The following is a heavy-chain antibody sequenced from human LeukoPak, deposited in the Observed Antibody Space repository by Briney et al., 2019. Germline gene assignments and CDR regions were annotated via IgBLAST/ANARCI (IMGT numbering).Heavy chain of an antibody. D-gene: IGHD6-13*01. CDR3: ARATGFGSGIAGARGAPKYYFDY. V-gene: IGHV1-18*01. Sequence: ASVKVSCKPSGYIFTSYAISWVRQAPGQGLEWMGWISAYSGNTDSAQKLQGRLTMTTDTSTSTAYMELRSLRSDDTAAYYCARATGFGSGIAGARGAPKYYFDYWGQGTRVTVSS. CDR2: ISAYSGNT. CDR1: GYIFTSYA. J-gene: IGHJ4*02.